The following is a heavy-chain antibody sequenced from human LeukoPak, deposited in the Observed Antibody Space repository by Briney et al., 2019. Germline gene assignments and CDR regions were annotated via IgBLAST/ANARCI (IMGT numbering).Heavy chain of an antibody. V-gene: IGHV3-30-3*01. CDR3: ARGSLYRSFDY. J-gene: IGHJ4*02. CDR2: ISYDGSNK. Sequence: GGSLRLSCAASGFTFSSYAMHWVRQAPGKGLEWVAVISYDGSNKYYADSVKGRFTISRDNSKDTLYLQMNSLRAEDTAAYYCARGSLYRSFDYWGQRTLVTVSS. CDR1: GFTFSSYA.